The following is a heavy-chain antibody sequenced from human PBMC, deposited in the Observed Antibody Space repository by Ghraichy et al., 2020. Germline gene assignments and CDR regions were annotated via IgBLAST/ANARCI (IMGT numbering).Heavy chain of an antibody. D-gene: IGHD1-14*01. CDR1: GFTFSSYG. J-gene: IGHJ6*02. V-gene: IGHV3-30*18. CDR2: ISYDGSNK. CDR3: AKDRSHHHNTQDYYYYYGMDV. Sequence: GESLNISCAASGFTFSSYGMHWVRQAPGKGLEWVAVISYDGSNKYYADSVKGRFTISRDNSKNTLYLQMNSLRAEDTAVYYCAKDRSHHHNTQDYYYYYGMDVWGQGTTVTVSS.